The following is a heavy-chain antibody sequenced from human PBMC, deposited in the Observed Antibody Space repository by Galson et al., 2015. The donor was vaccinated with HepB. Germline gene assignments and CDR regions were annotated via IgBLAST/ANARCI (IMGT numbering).Heavy chain of an antibody. CDR2: ISAFNGDT. V-gene: IGHV1-18*01. J-gene: IGHJ5*02. CDR1: GYTFSTYG. D-gene: IGHD2-15*01. Sequence: SVKVSCKASGYTFSTYGFSWVRQAPGQGLEWMGWISAFNGDTNYAQKFQGRVTMTTDTSMSIAYMELRSLRSDDTAVYYCARGALVGVVGGSQTNWFDPWGQGTLVTVSS. CDR3: ARGALVGVVGGSQTNWFDP.